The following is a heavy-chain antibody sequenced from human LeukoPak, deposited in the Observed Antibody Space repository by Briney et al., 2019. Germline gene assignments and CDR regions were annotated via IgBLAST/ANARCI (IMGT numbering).Heavy chain of an antibody. J-gene: IGHJ3*02. CDR3: ARVGGPFDI. V-gene: IGHV4-38-2*01. CDR1: GYSINIGSY. Sequence: SETLSLTCAVSGYSINIGSYWGWIRQSPGKGLEWFGSIYHTGSSYYNPSLKSRVTLSVDTSKNQFSLKLSSVTAADTAVYFCARVGGPFDIWGQGTMVTVSS. CDR2: IYHTGSS. D-gene: IGHD3-16*01.